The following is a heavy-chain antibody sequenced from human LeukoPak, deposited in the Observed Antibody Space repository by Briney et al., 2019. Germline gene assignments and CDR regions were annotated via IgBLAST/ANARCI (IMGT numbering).Heavy chain of an antibody. D-gene: IGHD4-23*01. CDR1: GFTFSSYW. J-gene: IGHJ4*02. CDR3: ARGRPHGNDY. Sequence: GGSLRPSCAASGFTFSSYWMNWVRQAPGKGLVWVSRIASDGSSTTYADSVKGRFSISRDNSKNTLYLQMNSLRVEDTAVYYCARGRPHGNDYWGQGTLVTVSS. V-gene: IGHV3-74*01. CDR2: IASDGSST.